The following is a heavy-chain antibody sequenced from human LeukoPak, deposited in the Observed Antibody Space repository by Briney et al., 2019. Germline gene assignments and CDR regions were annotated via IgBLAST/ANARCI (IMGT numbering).Heavy chain of an antibody. Sequence: GGSLRLSCAASGFTFSSYGMHWVRQAPGKGLEWVAFIRYDGSNKYYADSVKGRFTISRDNSKNTLYLQMNSLRAEDTAVYYCAKYGGSGWVIDYWGQGTLVTVSS. CDR2: IRYDGSNK. CDR1: GFTFSSYG. D-gene: IGHD6-19*01. V-gene: IGHV3-30*02. CDR3: AKYGGSGWVIDY. J-gene: IGHJ4*02.